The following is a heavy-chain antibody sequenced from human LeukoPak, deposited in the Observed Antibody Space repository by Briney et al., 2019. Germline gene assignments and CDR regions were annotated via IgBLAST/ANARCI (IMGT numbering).Heavy chain of an antibody. CDR1: GFIFSSYS. CDR2: ISSSSSYI. V-gene: IGHV3-21*01. D-gene: IGHD1-26*01. Sequence: GGSLRLSCAASGFIFSSYSMNWVRQAPGKGLEWVSSISSSSSYIYYADSVKGRFTISRDNAKNSLYLQMNSLRAEDTAVYYCARDRGRGSYPFDYWGQGTLVTVSS. CDR3: ARDRGRGSYPFDY. J-gene: IGHJ4*02.